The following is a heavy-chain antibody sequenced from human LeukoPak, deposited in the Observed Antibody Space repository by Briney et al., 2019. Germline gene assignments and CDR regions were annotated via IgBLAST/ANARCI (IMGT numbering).Heavy chain of an antibody. CDR2: IYYSGST. J-gene: IGHJ4*02. Sequence: SETLSLTCTVSGGSISSYYWSWIRQPPGKGLEWIGYIYYSGSTNYNPSLKSQVTISVDTSKNQLSLKLSSVTAADTAVYYCARDAAYYGGRYFDYWGQGTLVTVSS. D-gene: IGHD4-23*01. V-gene: IGHV4-59*01. CDR1: GGSISSYY. CDR3: ARDAAYYGGRYFDY.